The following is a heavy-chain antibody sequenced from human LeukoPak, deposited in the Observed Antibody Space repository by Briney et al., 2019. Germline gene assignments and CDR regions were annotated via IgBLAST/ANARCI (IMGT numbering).Heavy chain of an antibody. CDR2: IYWNDAK. J-gene: IGHJ4*02. V-gene: IGHV2-5*01. CDR1: GFSLSTSGVG. Sequence: SGPTRVNPTQTLTLTFTFSGFSLSTSGVGVGWIRQPPGKALEWLALIYWNDAKRYSPSLKSRLTITKDTSKTPVVLTMPNMDPVETGTYYCAPRGELSKTLYWGQGTLVTVSS. CDR3: APRGELSKTLY. D-gene: IGHD1-7*01.